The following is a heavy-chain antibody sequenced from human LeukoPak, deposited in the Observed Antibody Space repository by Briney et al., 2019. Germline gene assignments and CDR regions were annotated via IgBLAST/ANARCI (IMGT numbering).Heavy chain of an antibody. J-gene: IGHJ5*02. Sequence: SETLSLTRTVSGGSISSYYWSWLRQPPGKGLEWIGYIYTSGSTNYNPSLKSRVTISVDTSKNQFSLKLSSVTAADTAVYYCARGYRTGGWFDPWGQGTLVTVSS. CDR1: GGSISSYY. V-gene: IGHV4-4*09. CDR2: IYTSGST. D-gene: IGHD1-14*01. CDR3: ARGYRTGGWFDP.